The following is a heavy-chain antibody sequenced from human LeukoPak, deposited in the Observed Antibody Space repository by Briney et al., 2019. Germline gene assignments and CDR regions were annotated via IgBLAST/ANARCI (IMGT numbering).Heavy chain of an antibody. J-gene: IGHJ4*02. CDR3: AGTAALDY. Sequence: GGSLRLSCAASGFTFSSYAMHRVRQAPGKGLEWVAVISYDGSNKYYADSVKGRFTISRDNSKNTLYLQMNSLRAEDTAVYYCAGTAALDYWGQGTLVTVSS. CDR2: ISYDGSNK. D-gene: IGHD2-2*01. V-gene: IGHV3-30*04. CDR1: GFTFSSYA.